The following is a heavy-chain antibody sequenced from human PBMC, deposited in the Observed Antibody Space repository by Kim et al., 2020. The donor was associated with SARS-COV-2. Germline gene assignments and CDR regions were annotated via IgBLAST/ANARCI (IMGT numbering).Heavy chain of an antibody. CDR3: AKDPTRYGSAPYNWFDP. CDR1: GFTFSSYG. CDR2: ISYDGSNK. D-gene: IGHD3-10*01. V-gene: IGHV3-30*18. J-gene: IGHJ5*02. Sequence: GGSLRLSCAASGFTFSSYGMHWVRQAPGKGLEWVAVISYDGSNKYYADSVKGRFTISRDNSKNTLYLQMNSLRAEDTAVYYCAKDPTRYGSAPYNWFDPWGQRTLVTVSS.